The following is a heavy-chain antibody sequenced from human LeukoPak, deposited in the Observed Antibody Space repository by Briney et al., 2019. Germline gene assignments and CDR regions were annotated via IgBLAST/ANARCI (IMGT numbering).Heavy chain of an antibody. D-gene: IGHD6-13*01. J-gene: IGHJ6*02. V-gene: IGHV1-18*01. CDR2: ISAYNGNT. CDR3: ASSTAAAGTRRDYYYYGMDV. Sequence: ASVKVSCKASGYTFTSYGISWVRQVPGQGLEWMGWISAYNGNTNYAQKLQGRVTMTTDTSTSTAYMELRSLRSDDTAVYYCASSTAAAGTRRDYYYYGMDVWGQGTTVTVSS. CDR1: GYTFTSYG.